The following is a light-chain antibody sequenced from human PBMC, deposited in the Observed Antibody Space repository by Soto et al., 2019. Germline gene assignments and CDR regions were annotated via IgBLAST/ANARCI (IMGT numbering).Light chain of an antibody. CDR3: RSDTSGSTWV. V-gene: IGLV2-14*01. Sequence: QSALTQPASVSGSPGQSITISCTGTSSDVGGYNYVSWYQQHPGKAPKLMIYEVSNRPSGVSNRFSGSKSGNTASLTISGLQAVDEADDYCRSDTSGSTWVFGGGTKVTVL. CDR2: EVS. J-gene: IGLJ3*02. CDR1: SSDVGGYNY.